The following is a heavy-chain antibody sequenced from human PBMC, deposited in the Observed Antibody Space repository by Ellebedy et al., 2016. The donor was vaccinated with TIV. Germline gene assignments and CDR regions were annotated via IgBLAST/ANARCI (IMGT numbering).Heavy chain of an antibody. Sequence: GESLKISCAASGFTFSSYWMHWVRQVPGKGLEWVSRINSDGSSTSCADSVKGRCTISRDNAKNPLYLQMNSLRAEDTAVYYCVREEYSYGPAVPFDYWGQGTLVTVSS. CDR3: VREEYSYGPAVPFDY. CDR1: GFTFSSYW. D-gene: IGHD5-18*01. CDR2: INSDGSST. V-gene: IGHV3-74*01. J-gene: IGHJ4*02.